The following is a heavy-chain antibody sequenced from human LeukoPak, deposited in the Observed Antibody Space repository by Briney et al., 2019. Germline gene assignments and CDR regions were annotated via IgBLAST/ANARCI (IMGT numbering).Heavy chain of an antibody. CDR2: INPNSGGT. V-gene: IGHV1-2*02. CDR1: GYTFTGYY. CDR3: ARGDGPGIAENWFDP. Sequence: ASVKVSCKASGYTFTGYYMHWVRQAPGQGLEWMGWINPNSGGTNYAQKFQGRVTMTRDTSISTAYMELSRLRSDDTAVYYCARGDGPGIAENWFDPWGQGTLVTVSS. D-gene: IGHD6-13*01. J-gene: IGHJ5*02.